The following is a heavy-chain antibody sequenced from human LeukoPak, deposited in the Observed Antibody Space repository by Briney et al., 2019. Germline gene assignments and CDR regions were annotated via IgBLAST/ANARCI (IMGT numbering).Heavy chain of an antibody. Sequence: ASVKVSCKASGGTFSSYAISWVRQAPGQGLEWMGWISAYNGNTNYAQKLQGRVTMTTDTSTSTAYMELRGLRSDDTAVYYCARGRYYYYYFDYWGQGTLVTVSS. CDR2: ISAYNGNT. V-gene: IGHV1-18*01. D-gene: IGHD3-22*01. J-gene: IGHJ4*02. CDR1: GGTFSSYA. CDR3: ARGRYYYYYFDY.